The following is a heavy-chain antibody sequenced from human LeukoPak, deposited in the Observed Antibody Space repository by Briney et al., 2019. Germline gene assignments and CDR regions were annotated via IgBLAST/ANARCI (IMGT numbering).Heavy chain of an antibody. CDR1: GFTFGDYA. D-gene: IGHD5-24*01. CDR2: ISWNSGSI. J-gene: IGHJ4*02. V-gene: IGHV3-9*01. Sequence: PGGSLRLSCTTSGFTFGDYAMSWFRQAPGKGLEWVSGISWNSGSIGYADSVKGRFTISRDNAKNSLYLQMNSLRAEDTALYYCAKEGRDGYDYSYFDYWGQGTLVTVSS. CDR3: AKEGRDGYDYSYFDY.